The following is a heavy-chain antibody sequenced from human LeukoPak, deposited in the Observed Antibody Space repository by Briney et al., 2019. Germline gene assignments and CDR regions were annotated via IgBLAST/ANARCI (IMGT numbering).Heavy chain of an antibody. CDR3: AREKTKGGSDAFDI. D-gene: IGHD1-1*01. J-gene: IGHJ3*02. V-gene: IGHV3-21*01. Sequence: GGSLRLSCVASGFTFSSYSMNWVRQAPGEGLEWVSSIRFGSTYIYYAHSVKGRFTISRDNAKNSLYLQMSSLRAEDTAVYHCAREKTKGGSDAFDIWGQGKMVTVSS. CDR1: GFTFSSYS. CDR2: IRFGSTYI.